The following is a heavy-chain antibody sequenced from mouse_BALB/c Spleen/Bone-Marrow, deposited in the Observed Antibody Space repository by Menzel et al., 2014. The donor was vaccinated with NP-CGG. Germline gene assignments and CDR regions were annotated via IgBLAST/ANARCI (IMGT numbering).Heavy chain of an antibody. D-gene: IGHD3-2*01. CDR3: ARDSSDYLAWFAY. J-gene: IGHJ3*01. Sequence: QVQLQQSGAELMKPGASVKISCEATGYTFSSYWIEWVRQRPGHGLEWIGEILPGSGSTNSNEKFKGKATFTADTSSNTAYMQLSSLTSEDSAVYFCARDSSDYLAWFAYWGQGTLVTVSA. V-gene: IGHV1-9*01. CDR2: ILPGSGST. CDR1: GYTFSSYW.